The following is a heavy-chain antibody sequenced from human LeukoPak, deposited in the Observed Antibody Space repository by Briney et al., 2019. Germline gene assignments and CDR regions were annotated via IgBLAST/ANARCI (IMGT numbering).Heavy chain of an antibody. CDR1: GFTFSSYW. CDR3: ATSRSFDY. CDR2: IKQDGSEK. J-gene: IGHJ4*02. Sequence: GGSLRLSCAASGFTFSSYWMSWVRRAPGKGLEWVANIKQDGSEKYYVDSVKGRFTISRDNAKNALYLQMNSLRAEDTALYYCATSRSFDYWGQGTLVTVSS. V-gene: IGHV3-7*01.